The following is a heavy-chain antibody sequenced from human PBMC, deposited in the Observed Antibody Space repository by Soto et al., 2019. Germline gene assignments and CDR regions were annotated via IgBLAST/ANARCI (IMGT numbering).Heavy chain of an antibody. CDR3: ARGLGSSSWYYYYGMDV. J-gene: IGHJ6*02. Sequence: SETLSLTCAVYGGSFSGYYWSWIRQPPGKGLEWIGEINHSGSTNYNPSLKSRVTISVDTSKNQFSLKLSSVTAADTAVYYCARGLGSSSWYYYYGMDVWGQGTTVT. CDR1: GGSFSGYY. V-gene: IGHV4-34*01. D-gene: IGHD6-13*01. CDR2: INHSGST.